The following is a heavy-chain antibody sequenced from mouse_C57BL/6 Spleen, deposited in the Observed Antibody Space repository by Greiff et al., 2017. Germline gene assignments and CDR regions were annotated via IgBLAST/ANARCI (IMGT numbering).Heavy chain of an antibody. J-gene: IGHJ1*03. CDR2: ISYDGSN. Sequence: EVKLEESGPGLVKPSQSLSLTCSVTGYSITSGYYWNWIRQFPGNKLEWMGYISYDGSNNYNPSLKNRISITRDTSKNQFFLKLNSVTTEDTATYYCANNFYYYGSSLWYFDVWGTGTTVTVSS. D-gene: IGHD1-1*01. CDR1: GYSITSGYY. V-gene: IGHV3-6*01. CDR3: ANNFYYYGSSLWYFDV.